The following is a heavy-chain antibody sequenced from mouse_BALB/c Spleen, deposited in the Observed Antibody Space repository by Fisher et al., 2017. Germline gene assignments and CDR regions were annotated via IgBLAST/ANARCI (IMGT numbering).Heavy chain of an antibody. CDR3: ARLNYGSSYDYAMDY. Sequence: GRFTISRDNAKNTLYLQMSSLKSEDTAMYYCARLNYGSSYDYAMDYWGQGTSVTVSS. J-gene: IGHJ4*01. D-gene: IGHD1-1*01. V-gene: IGHV5-12-2*01.